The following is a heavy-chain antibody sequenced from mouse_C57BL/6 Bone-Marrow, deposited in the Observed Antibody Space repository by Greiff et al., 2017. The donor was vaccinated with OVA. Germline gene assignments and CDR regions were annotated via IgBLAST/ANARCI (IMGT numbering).Heavy chain of an antibody. Sequence: EVKLMESGPGLVKPSQSLSLTCSVTGYSITSGYYWNWIRQFPGNKLEWMGYISYDGSNNYNPSLKNRISITRDTSKNQFFLKLNSVTTEDTATYYCARKELGGYYFDYWGQGTTLTVSS. V-gene: IGHV3-6*01. CDR1: GYSITSGYY. CDR2: ISYDGSN. CDR3: ARKELGGYYFDY. J-gene: IGHJ2*01. D-gene: IGHD4-1*01.